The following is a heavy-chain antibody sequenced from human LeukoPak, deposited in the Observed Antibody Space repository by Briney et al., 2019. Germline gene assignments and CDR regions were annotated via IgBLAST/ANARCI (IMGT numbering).Heavy chain of an antibody. CDR2: ISFDGSNK. J-gene: IGHJ4*02. CDR3: TRSLDY. D-gene: IGHD2-15*01. CDR1: GFTFSSYG. Sequence: GGSLRLSCAASGFTFSSYGMHWVRQAPGKGLEWVAVISFDGSNKYCSDSVKGRFTISRDNSKNTLYLQMNSLRAEDTAVYYCTRSLDYWGQGTLVTVSS. V-gene: IGHV3-30*03.